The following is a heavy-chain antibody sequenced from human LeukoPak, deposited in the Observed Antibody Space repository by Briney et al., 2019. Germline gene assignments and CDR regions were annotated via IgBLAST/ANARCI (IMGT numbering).Heavy chain of an antibody. D-gene: IGHD2-21*02. V-gene: IGHV3-23*01. Sequence: GSLRLFCGASGFTFSSYAMSLVRPASGKGLEWVSANSGSGGTTYYADSVKGRFTISRDNSKNTLYLQMNSLRAEDTAVYYCAKEPLYCGGDCYEPFDYWGQGTLVTVSS. CDR3: AKEPLYCGGDCYEPFDY. J-gene: IGHJ4*02. CDR2: NSGSGGTT. CDR1: GFTFSSYA.